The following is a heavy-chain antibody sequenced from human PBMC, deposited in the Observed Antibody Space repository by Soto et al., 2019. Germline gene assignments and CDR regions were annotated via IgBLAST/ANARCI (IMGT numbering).Heavy chain of an antibody. V-gene: IGHV3-23*01. D-gene: IGHD3-3*01. CDR1: GFTFSSYA. Sequence: GSLRLSCAASGFTFSSYAMSWVRQAPGKGLEWVSAISGSGGSTYYADSVKGRFTISRDNSKNTLYLQMNSLRAEDTAVYYCAKDSSYYDFWSGPMGGYWGQGTLVTVSS. CDR2: ISGSGGST. CDR3: AKDSSYYDFWSGPMGGY. J-gene: IGHJ4*02.